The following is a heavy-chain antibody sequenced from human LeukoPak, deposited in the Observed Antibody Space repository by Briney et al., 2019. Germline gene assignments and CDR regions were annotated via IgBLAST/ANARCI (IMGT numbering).Heavy chain of an antibody. CDR2: ISSAGSSI. J-gene: IGHJ4*02. CDR1: GFTFSGDY. V-gene: IGHV3-11*01. D-gene: IGHD3-10*01. Sequence: GGSLRLACAASGFTFSGDYMSWIRQAPGKGLEWVSYISSAGSSIVYADSVKGRFTISRDNAKNSLFLQMNSLRAEDTAVYYCARARGAGPGAHFDYWGQGAPVIVSS. CDR3: ARARGAGPGAHFDY.